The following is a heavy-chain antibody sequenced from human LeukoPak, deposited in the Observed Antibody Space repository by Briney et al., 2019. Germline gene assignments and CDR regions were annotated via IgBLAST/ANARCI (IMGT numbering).Heavy chain of an antibody. Sequence: SETLSLTCTDSGGSISSYYWSWIRQPPGKDLEWIGYIYYSGSTYYNPSLKSRVTISVDTSKNQFSLKLSSVTAADTAVYYCARATSGDDFWSGYQRGYYFDYWGQGTLVTVSS. CDR3: ARATSGDDFWSGYQRGYYFDY. D-gene: IGHD3-3*01. CDR1: GGSISSYY. CDR2: IYYSGST. J-gene: IGHJ4*02. V-gene: IGHV4-59*08.